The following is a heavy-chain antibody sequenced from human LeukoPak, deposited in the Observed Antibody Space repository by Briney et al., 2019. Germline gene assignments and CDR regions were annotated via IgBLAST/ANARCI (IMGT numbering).Heavy chain of an antibody. Sequence: GGSLRLSCAASGFTFSTYGMHWVRQAPGKGLEWVAIISYDGSNKYYADSVKGRFTISRDNSKNTLYLQMSSLRTEDTAVYYCVKDPGYSSSWYFDYWGQGTLVTVSS. D-gene: IGHD6-13*01. CDR1: GFTFSTYG. CDR2: ISYDGSNK. J-gene: IGHJ4*02. CDR3: VKDPGYSSSWYFDY. V-gene: IGHV3-30*18.